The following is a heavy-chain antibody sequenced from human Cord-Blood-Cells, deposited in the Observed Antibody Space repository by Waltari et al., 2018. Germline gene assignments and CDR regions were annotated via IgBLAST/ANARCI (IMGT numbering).Heavy chain of an antibody. CDR2: IYPVDSDT. J-gene: IGHJ4*02. D-gene: IGHD6-6*01. CDR1: GYSFTCYW. V-gene: IGHV5-51*01. CDR3: ARSGSSYYFDY. Sequence: EVQLVQSGAAVKTPGESLMIPCKGSGYSFTCYWIGWVRQLPGKGREWVGIIYPVDSDTRYSPSFQGQVTISADKSISTAYLQWSSLKASDTAMYYCARSGSSYYFDYWGQGTLVTVSS.